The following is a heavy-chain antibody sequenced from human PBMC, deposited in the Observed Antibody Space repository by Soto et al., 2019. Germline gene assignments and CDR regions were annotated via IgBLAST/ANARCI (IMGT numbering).Heavy chain of an antibody. CDR2: IYYRGST. CDR3: ARVVASGYYTEHYYYYMDV. Sequence: PSETLSLTCTVSGGSISSYYWSWIRQPPGKGLEWIGYIYYRGSTNYNPSLKSRVTISVDTSKNQFSLKLSSVTAADTAVYYCARVVASGYYTEHYYYYMDVWGKGTTVTVAS. J-gene: IGHJ6*03. CDR1: GGSISSYY. V-gene: IGHV4-59*01. D-gene: IGHD3-3*01.